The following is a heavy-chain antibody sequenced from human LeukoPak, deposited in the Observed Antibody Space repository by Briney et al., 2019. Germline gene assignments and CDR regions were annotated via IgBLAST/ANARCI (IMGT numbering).Heavy chain of an antibody. D-gene: IGHD1-1*01. V-gene: IGHV4-59*01. CDR1: GCSFISYY. Sequence: SETLSVTCTVSGCSFISYYWSWIRQPRGKGLEWIGYISYSGSTNFNPSLKSRVTISVDTSKKQFSLKLSSVTAADTAVYYCAREGTAGTNLNWFDPWGQGTLVTVSS. J-gene: IGHJ5*02. CDR2: ISYSGST. CDR3: AREGTAGTNLNWFDP.